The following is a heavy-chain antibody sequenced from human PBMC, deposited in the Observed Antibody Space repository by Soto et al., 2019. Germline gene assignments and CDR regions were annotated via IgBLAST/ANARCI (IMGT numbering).Heavy chain of an antibody. CDR3: VRKSLVVAAATREDY. Sequence: EVQLVESGGGLVQPGGSLRLSCAASGFTFSSYWMHWVRQAPGKGLVWVSRINRDGSSTSYADAVKGRFTISRDNAKNTLYQQMNSLRAEDTAVYYCVRKSLVVAAATREDYWGQGTLVTVSS. D-gene: IGHD2-15*01. CDR2: INRDGSST. J-gene: IGHJ4*02. CDR1: GFTFSSYW. V-gene: IGHV3-74*01.